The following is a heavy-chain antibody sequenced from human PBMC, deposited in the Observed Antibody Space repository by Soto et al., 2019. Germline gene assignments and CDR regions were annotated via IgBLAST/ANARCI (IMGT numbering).Heavy chain of an antibody. CDR3: ARAVAVAADFDY. Sequence: GASVKVSCKASGFTFINSAIQWVRQARGQRLEWMGWIVVGSGHINYAQKFQERLSITRDMSTSTAYMELSSLRSEDTAVYYCARAVAVAADFDYWGQGTLVTVSS. CDR1: GFTFINSA. V-gene: IGHV1-58*02. D-gene: IGHD6-19*01. J-gene: IGHJ4*02. CDR2: IVVGSGHI.